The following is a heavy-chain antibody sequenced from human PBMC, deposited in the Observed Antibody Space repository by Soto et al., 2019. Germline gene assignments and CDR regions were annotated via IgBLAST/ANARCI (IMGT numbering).Heavy chain of an antibody. CDR3: ARDTAAAGTAYGMDV. V-gene: IGHV3-33*01. J-gene: IGHJ6*02. D-gene: IGHD6-13*01. CDR1: GFTFSSYG. Sequence: QVQLVESGGGVVQPGRSLRLSCAASGFTFSSYGMHWVRQAPGKGLEWVAIIWYDGSNKYYADSVMGRFTISRDNSKNTLYLQMNRLRAEATAVYYCARDTAAAGTAYGMDVWGQGTTVPVSS. CDR2: IWYDGSNK.